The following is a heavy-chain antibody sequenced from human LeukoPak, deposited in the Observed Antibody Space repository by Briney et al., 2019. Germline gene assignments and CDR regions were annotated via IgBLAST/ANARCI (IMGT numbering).Heavy chain of an antibody. Sequence: SETLSLTCTVSGGSISSGDYYWSWIRQPPGKGLEWIGYIYYSGSTYYNPSLKSRVTISVDTSKNQFSLQLNSVTPEDTAVYYCAREVTAMVIKIDYWGQGTLVTVSS. V-gene: IGHV4-30-4*01. J-gene: IGHJ4*02. D-gene: IGHD5-18*01. CDR3: AREVTAMVIKIDY. CDR2: IYYSGST. CDR1: GGSISSGDYY.